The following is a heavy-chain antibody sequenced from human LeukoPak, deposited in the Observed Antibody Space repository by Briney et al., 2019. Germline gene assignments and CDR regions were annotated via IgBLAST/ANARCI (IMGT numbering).Heavy chain of an antibody. CDR2: ISAYNGNT. J-gene: IGHJ6*02. Sequence: ASVKVSCKASGYTFTSCGISWVRQAPGQGLEWMGWISAYNGNTNYAQKLQGRVTMTTDTSTSTAYMELRILRSDDTAVYYCARDMVPYYYHYYGMDVWGQGTTVTVSS. V-gene: IGHV1-18*01. CDR3: ARDMVPYYYHYYGMDV. CDR1: GYTFTSCG. D-gene: IGHD3-10*01.